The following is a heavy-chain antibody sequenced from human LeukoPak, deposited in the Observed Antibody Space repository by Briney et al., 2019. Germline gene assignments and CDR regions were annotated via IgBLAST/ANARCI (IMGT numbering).Heavy chain of an antibody. J-gene: IGHJ5*02. CDR3: ARERVYCSSTSCYDWFDP. CDR2: TYYRSKWYN. CDR1: GDSVSTNSAT. D-gene: IGHD2-2*01. Sequence: SQTLSLTCAISGDSVSTNSATWTWLRQSPSRGLEWLGRTYYRSKWYNDYAVSMKSRITINPDTSKNQFSLKLSSVTAADTAVYYCARERVYCSSTSCYDWFDPWGQGTLVTVSS. V-gene: IGHV6-1*01.